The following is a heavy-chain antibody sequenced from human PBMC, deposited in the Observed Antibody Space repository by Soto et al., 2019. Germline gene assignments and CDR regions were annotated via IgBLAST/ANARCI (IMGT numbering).Heavy chain of an antibody. Sequence: SETVSLICTVSCGSISSSSYYWGWIRQPPGKGLEWIGSIYYSGSTYYNPSLKSRVTISVDTSKNQFSLKLSSVTAADTAVYYCARRYYYYGMDVWGQGTTVTVSS. V-gene: IGHV4-39*01. CDR3: ARRYYYYGMDV. CDR1: CGSISSSSYY. J-gene: IGHJ6*02. CDR2: IYYSGST.